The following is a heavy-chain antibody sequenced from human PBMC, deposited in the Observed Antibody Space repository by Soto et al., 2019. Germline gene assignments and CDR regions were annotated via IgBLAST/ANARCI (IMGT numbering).Heavy chain of an antibody. J-gene: IGHJ6*03. CDR3: ARESRSKLYYYYMDV. D-gene: IGHD1-26*01. Sequence: PGGSLRLSCAASGFTFSSYWMSWVRQAPGKGLEWVANIKQDGSEKYYVDSVKGRFTISRDNAKNSLYLQMNSLRAEDTAVYYCARESRSKLYYYYMDVWGKGTTVTVSS. CDR2: IKQDGSEK. CDR1: GFTFSSYW. V-gene: IGHV3-7*01.